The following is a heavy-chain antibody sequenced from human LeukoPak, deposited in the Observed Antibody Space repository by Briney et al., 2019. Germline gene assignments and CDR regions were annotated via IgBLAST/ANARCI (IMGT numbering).Heavy chain of an antibody. CDR1: GGSISSSSYY. CDR3: ASGLFYMDV. CDR2: IYYSGST. D-gene: IGHD6-25*01. Sequence: PSETLSLTCTVSGGSISSSSYYWGWIRQPPGKGLEWIGSIYYSGSTYYNPSLKSRVTISVDTSKNQFSLKLSSVTAADTAVYYCASGLFYMDVWGKGTTVTVSS. J-gene: IGHJ6*03. V-gene: IGHV4-39*01.